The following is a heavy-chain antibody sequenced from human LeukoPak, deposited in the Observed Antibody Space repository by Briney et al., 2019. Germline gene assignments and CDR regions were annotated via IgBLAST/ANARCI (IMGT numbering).Heavy chain of an antibody. CDR2: IGPNGGDA. Sequence: GGSLRLTCSASGFSFSNFAMNWFRQAPGKGLEYVSVIGPNGGDAYYADSVRGRFTISRDNSKNTLYLQMSSLRVEDTAVYYCAKGRPTELGYCGRSICADWYFDLWGRGTLLTVSS. CDR1: GFSFSNFA. V-gene: IGHV3-64D*06. J-gene: IGHJ2*01. D-gene: IGHD2-2*01. CDR3: AKGRPTELGYCGRSICADWYFDL.